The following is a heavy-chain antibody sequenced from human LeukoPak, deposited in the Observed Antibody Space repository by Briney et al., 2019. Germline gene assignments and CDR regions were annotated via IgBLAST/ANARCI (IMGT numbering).Heavy chain of an antibody. V-gene: IGHV3-48*04. J-gene: IGHJ4*02. CDR3: ARGGQPHYFDY. Sequence: GGSLRLSCAASGFTFSSYSMNWVRQAPGQGLEWVSYISSSSTIYYADSVKRRFTISRDNAKNSLYLQMNSLRAEDTAVYYCARGGQPHYFDYWGQGTLVTVSS. CDR2: ISSSSTI. CDR1: GFTFSSYS. D-gene: IGHD1-14*01.